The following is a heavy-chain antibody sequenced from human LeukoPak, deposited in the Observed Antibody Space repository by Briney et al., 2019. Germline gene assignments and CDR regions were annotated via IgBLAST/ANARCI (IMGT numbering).Heavy chain of an antibody. CDR3: ARVYYDSSGYYYVPWFDP. V-gene: IGHV4-4*02. CDR2: IYHSGST. D-gene: IGHD3-22*01. Sequence: SETLSLTCAVSGGSISSSNWWSWVRQPPGKGLEWIGEIYHSGSTNYNPSLKSRVTISVDKSKNQFSLKLSSVTAADTAVYYCARVYYDSSGYYYVPWFDPWGQGTLVTVSS. J-gene: IGHJ5*02. CDR1: GGSISSSNW.